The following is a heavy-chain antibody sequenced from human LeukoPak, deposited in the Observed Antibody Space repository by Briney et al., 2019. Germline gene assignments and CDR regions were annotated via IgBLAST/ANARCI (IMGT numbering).Heavy chain of an antibody. CDR1: GGSFSGHY. CDR3: ARGTSIAAARRLDV. J-gene: IGHJ6*02. D-gene: IGHD6-13*01. Sequence: PSETLSLTCAVYGGSFSGHYWSWIRQPPGKGLEWIWSIYYSGSTYYNPSLKSRVTISVDTSKNQFSLKLSSVTAADTAVYYCARGTSIAAARRLDVWGQGTTVTVSS. V-gene: IGHV4-34*01. CDR2: IYYSGST.